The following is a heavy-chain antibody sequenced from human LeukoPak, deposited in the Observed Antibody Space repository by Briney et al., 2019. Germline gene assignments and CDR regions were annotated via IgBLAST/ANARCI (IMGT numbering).Heavy chain of an antibody. V-gene: IGHV4-39*01. CDR2: IYYSGST. J-gene: IGHJ4*02. CDR3: ARRASMITFGGVIVKPPDY. D-gene: IGHD3-16*02. CDR1: GGSISSSSYY. Sequence: PSETLSLTCTVSGGSISSSSYYWGWIRQPPGKGLEWIGSIYYSGSTYYNPSLKSRVTISVDTSKNQFSLKLSSVTAADTAVYYCARRASMITFGGVIVKPPDYRGQGTLVTVSS.